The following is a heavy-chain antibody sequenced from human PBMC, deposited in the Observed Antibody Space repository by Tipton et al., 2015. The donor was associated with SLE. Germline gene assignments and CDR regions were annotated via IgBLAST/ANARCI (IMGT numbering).Heavy chain of an antibody. CDR2: ISYSGSS. Sequence: TLSLTCSVSGAYITSSTSYWGWIRQPPGKGLEWIGSISYSGSSYYNPSLKSRVSVSLDTSKNQFSLKLSSLTAADTAMYYCARWLIWDSGSRSFDYWGQGILVTASS. CDR1: GAYITSSTSY. V-gene: IGHV4-39*07. D-gene: IGHD3/OR15-3a*01. J-gene: IGHJ4*02. CDR3: ARWLIWDSGSRSFDY.